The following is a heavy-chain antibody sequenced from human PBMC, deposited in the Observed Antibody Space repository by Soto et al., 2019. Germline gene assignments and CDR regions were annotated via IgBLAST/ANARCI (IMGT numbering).Heavy chain of an antibody. D-gene: IGHD3-16*02. V-gene: IGHV1-69*02. Sequence: QVQLVQSGGEVKKPGSSVKVSCKASGGTFSSYTIIWVRQAPGQGLEWMGRIIPMFGIANYAQKFQGRVTITADKSTSTAYMELSSLRYEDTAVYYCARVYQDDVGELSSCDYWGQGTLVTVSS. CDR2: IIPMFGIA. CDR3: ARVYQDDVGELSSCDY. CDR1: GGTFSSYT. J-gene: IGHJ4*02.